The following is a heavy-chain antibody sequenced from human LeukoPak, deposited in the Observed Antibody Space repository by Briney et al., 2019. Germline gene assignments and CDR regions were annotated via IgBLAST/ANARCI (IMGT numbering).Heavy chain of an antibody. V-gene: IGHV3-73*01. Sequence: GGSLRLSCAASGFTFSGSPILWVRQASGKGLEWVGRIRSKADNYATAYAASVQGRCTISGDDSKSTAYLQLNSLKTEDTAVYYCTQSNYWGQGALVTVSS. CDR2: IRSKADNYAT. CDR3: TQSNY. CDR1: GFTFSGSP. J-gene: IGHJ4*02.